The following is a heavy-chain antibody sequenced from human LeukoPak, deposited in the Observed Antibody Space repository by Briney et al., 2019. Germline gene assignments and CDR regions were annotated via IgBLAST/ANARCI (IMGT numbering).Heavy chain of an antibody. Sequence: GGSLRLSCAASGFTFSYAWMNWVRQAPGKGLEWVGRIKSKTDGGTTDYAASVKGRFTISRDDSKNTLYLQMNSLKTEDTAVYYCTTAYIAATKDFDYWGQGTLVSVFS. CDR3: TTAYIAATKDFDY. CDR1: GFTFSYAW. D-gene: IGHD5-12*01. J-gene: IGHJ4*02. CDR2: IKSKTDGGTT. V-gene: IGHV3-15*01.